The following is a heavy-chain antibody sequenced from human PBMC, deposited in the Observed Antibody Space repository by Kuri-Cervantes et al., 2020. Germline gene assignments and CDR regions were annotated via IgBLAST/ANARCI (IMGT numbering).Heavy chain of an antibody. CDR3: ASRPYCSSTSCYPYYYYGMDV. V-gene: IGHV3-66*01. Sequence: LSLTCAASGFTFSSNYMSWVRQAPGKGLEWVSVIYSGGSTYYADSVKGRFTISRDNSKNTLYLQMNSLRAEDTAVYYCASRPYCSSTSCYPYYYYGMDVWGQGTTVTVSS. D-gene: IGHD2-2*01. J-gene: IGHJ6*02. CDR2: IYSGGST. CDR1: GFTFSSNY.